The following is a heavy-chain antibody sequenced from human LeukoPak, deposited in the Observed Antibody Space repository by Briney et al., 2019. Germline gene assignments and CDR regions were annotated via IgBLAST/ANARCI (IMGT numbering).Heavy chain of an antibody. CDR2: IYYSGST. Sequence: PSETLSLTCTVSGGSISSYYWSWIRQPPGKGLEWIGYIYYSGSTNYNPSLKSRVTISVDTSKNQFSLKLSSVTAADTAVYYCARLKEVPAPIDYWGQGTLVTVSS. D-gene: IGHD2-2*01. CDR3: ARLKEVPAPIDY. V-gene: IGHV4-59*08. CDR1: GGSISSYY. J-gene: IGHJ4*02.